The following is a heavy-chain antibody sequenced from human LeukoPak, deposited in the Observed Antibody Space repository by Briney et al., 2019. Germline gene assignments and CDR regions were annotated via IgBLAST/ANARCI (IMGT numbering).Heavy chain of an antibody. Sequence: SETLSLTCAVYGGSFSRYSWSWIRQPPGKGLEWIGEINHSGSINYNPSLKGRVTISVGTSKNQFSLKLRSVTAADTAVYYCARVVGKYSSSWYYWGQGTLVTVS. V-gene: IGHV4-34*01. CDR2: INHSGSI. D-gene: IGHD6-13*01. CDR1: GGSFSRYS. J-gene: IGHJ4*02. CDR3: ARVVGKYSSSWYY.